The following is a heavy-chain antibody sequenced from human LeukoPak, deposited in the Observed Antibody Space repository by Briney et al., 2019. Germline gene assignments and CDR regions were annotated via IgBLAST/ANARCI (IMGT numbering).Heavy chain of an antibody. CDR3: ARDSPLYGWELPGPPFDY. CDR2: MNPNSGNT. CDR1: GYTFTSYD. Sequence: ASVKVSCKASGYTFTSYDINWVRQATGQGLEWMGWMNPNSGNTGYAQKFQGRVTMTTDTSTSTAYMELRSLRSDDTAVYYCARDSPLYGWELPGPPFDYWGQGTLVTVSS. J-gene: IGHJ4*02. V-gene: IGHV1-8*01. D-gene: IGHD1-26*01.